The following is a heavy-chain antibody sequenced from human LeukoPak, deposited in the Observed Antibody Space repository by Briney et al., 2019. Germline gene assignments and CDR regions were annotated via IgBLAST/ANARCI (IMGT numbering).Heavy chain of an antibody. CDR3: ARRTSNGWPSENACDI. CDR1: AGSITSFY. D-gene: IGHD6-19*01. J-gene: IGHJ3*02. V-gene: IGHV4-59*01. Sequence: SETLSLTCSVSAGSITSFYWSWIRQPPGKGLEWIGYIFYTGSTNYNPSLKSRVTISLDKSKNQFFLKLSSVTAADTAMYYCARRTSNGWPSENACDIWGQGTMVTVSS. CDR2: IFYTGST.